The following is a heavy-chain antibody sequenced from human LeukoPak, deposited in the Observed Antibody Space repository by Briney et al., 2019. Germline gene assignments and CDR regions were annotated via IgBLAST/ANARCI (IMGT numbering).Heavy chain of an antibody. CDR2: INQDGSEE. J-gene: IGHJ4*02. Sequence: GGSLRLSCAASGFTFSNYWMTWVRQAPEKGLEWVAHINQDGSEEHYMDSVKARFTISRDNAKNSLSLQMNSLRAEDTAVYYCVRDGGVSGYDLLDYWGQGTLVTVSS. CDR3: VRDGGVSGYDLLDY. V-gene: IGHV3-7*01. D-gene: IGHD5-12*01. CDR1: GFTFSNYW.